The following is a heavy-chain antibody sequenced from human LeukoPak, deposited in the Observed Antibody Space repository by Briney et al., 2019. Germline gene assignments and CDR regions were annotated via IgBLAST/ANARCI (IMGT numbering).Heavy chain of an antibody. CDR1: GYTFTDYG. V-gene: IGHV1-18*01. CDR2: IRTYNGDT. D-gene: IGHD6-13*01. CDR3: ARDQNIAASAGI. Sequence: ASVRVSCKASGYTFTDYGISWVRQAPGQGFEWMGWIRTYNGDTNYAQKLQGRVSMTTDTSTSTAYMELRSLRSDDTAVYYCARDQNIAASAGIWGQGTMVTVSS. J-gene: IGHJ3*02.